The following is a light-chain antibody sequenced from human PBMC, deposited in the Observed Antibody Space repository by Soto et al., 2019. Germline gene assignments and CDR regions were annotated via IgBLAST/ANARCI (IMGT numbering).Light chain of an antibody. V-gene: IGLV2-8*01. Sequence: QSVLTQPPSASGSPGQSVTISCTGASSDVGGNDYVSWYQHHPGKVPKLMIFEVNKRPSGVPHRFSGSKSGNTASLTVSGLQGEDEADYYCCSYGFAGSDYLVFGGGTKVTVL. CDR3: CSYGFAGSDYLV. CDR1: SSDVGGNDY. J-gene: IGLJ3*02. CDR2: EVN.